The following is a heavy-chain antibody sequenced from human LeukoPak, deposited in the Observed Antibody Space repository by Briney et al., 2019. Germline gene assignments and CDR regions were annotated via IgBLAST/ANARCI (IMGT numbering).Heavy chain of an antibody. Sequence: GGSLRLSCAASGFTFSSYWMSWVRQAPGKGLEWVANIKQDGSEKYYVDSVKGRFTISRDNAKNSLYLQMNSLRAEDTAVYYCARDKIVGGSGSYYNYYYYGVDVWGQGTTVTVSS. CDR2: IKQDGSEK. CDR3: ARDKIVGGSGSYYNYYYYGVDV. CDR1: GFTFSSYW. V-gene: IGHV3-7*01. D-gene: IGHD3-10*01. J-gene: IGHJ6*02.